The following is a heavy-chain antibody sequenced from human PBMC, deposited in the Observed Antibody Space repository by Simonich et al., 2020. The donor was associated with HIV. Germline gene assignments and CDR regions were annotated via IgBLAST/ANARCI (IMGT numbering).Heavy chain of an antibody. V-gene: IGHV3-9*01. D-gene: IGHD6-13*01. J-gene: IGHJ4*02. CDR1: GFTFDDYA. CDR2: SSWNSGSI. Sequence: EVQLVESGGGLVQPGRSLRLSCAASGFTFDDYAMHWVRQAPGKGREWVSGSSWNSGSIGYADSVKGRFTISRDNAKNSLYLQMNSLRAEDTALYYCAKAYSSSWGEGYFDYWGQGTLVTVSS. CDR3: AKAYSSSWGEGYFDY.